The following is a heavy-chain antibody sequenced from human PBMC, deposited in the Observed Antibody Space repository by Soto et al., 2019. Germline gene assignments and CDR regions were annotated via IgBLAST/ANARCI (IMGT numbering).Heavy chain of an antibody. D-gene: IGHD4-17*01. CDR1: GYNFPNYW. V-gene: IGHV5-51*01. CDR3: ARRPRYGEYGNYYYDYAMDV. CDR2: IYPGDYDV. Sequence: PGESLKISCKASGYNFPNYWIVWVRQMPGKGLEGMGFIYPGDYDVRYSPSFQGQVTISADKSISTAYLQWRSLKASDTAMYYCARRPRYGEYGNYYYDYAMDVWGQGTTVTVSS. J-gene: IGHJ6*02.